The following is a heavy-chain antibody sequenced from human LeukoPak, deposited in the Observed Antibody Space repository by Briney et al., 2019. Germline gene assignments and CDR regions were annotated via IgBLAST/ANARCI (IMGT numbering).Heavy chain of an antibody. CDR1: GFTFGDYA. D-gene: IGHD5-12*01. J-gene: IGHJ6*03. CDR3: TRTPNGGYDVYSYYYMDV. Sequence: GGSLRLSCTASGFTFGDYAMSWVRQAPGKGPEWVGFIRSKASGGTTEYAASVKGRFTISRDDSKSIAYLQMNSLKTEDTAVYYCTRTPNGGYDVYSYYYMDVWGKGTTVTISS. CDR2: IRSKASGGTT. V-gene: IGHV3-49*04.